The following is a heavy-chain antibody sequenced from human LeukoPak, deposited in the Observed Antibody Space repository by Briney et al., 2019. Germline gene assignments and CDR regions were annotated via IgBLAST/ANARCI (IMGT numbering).Heavy chain of an antibody. J-gene: IGHJ6*03. CDR3: ARNLGPDIVVVPAAIHHYYYMDV. D-gene: IGHD2-2*02. Sequence: GASVKVSCKASGYTFTSYGISWVRQAPGQGLEWMGWISAYNGNTNYAQKLQGRVTMTTDTSTSTAYMELRSLRSDDTAVYYCARNLGPDIVVVPAAIHHYYYMDVWGKGTTVTVSS. CDR1: GYTFTSYG. CDR2: ISAYNGNT. V-gene: IGHV1-18*01.